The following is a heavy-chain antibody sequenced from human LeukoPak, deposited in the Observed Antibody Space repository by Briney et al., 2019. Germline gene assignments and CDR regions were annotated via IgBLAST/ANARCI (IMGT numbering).Heavy chain of an antibody. CDR1: GFTFSSYW. CDR3: AKALSMIVVVTSLDY. D-gene: IGHD3-22*01. V-gene: IGHV3-74*01. J-gene: IGHJ4*02. CDR2: INTDGSST. Sequence: GGSLRLSCAASGFTFSSYWMHWVRQAPGKGLVWVSRINTDGSSTSYADSVKGRFTISRDNSKNTLYLQMNSLRAEDTAVYYCAKALSMIVVVTSLDYWGQGTLVTVSS.